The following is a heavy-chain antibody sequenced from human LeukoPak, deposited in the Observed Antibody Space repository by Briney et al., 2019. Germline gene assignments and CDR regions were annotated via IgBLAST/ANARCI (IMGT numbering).Heavy chain of an antibody. Sequence: GRSLRLSCAASRFTLSSYDMHWVRQAPGKGLEWVAVISYDGSNKYYADSVKGRFAISRDNSKNTVYLQMNSLRVEDTAVYYCARANTPFADYWGQGTLVTVSS. V-gene: IGHV3-30*09. J-gene: IGHJ4*02. CDR3: ARANTPFADY. CDR1: RFTLSSYD. CDR2: ISYDGSNK. D-gene: IGHD2-2*02.